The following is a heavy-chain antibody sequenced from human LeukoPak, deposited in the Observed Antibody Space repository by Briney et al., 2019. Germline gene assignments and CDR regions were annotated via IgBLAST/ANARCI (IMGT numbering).Heavy chain of an antibody. CDR2: IGGTNEET. CDR1: GFLFKLFA. J-gene: IGHJ6*02. V-gene: IGHV3-21*01. Sequence: GGSLRLSCVGSGFLFKLFAVGWVRQAPGKGLEWVSVIGGTNEETDYADSVRGHFTISRDNAKNSLYLQMNSLRAEDTAVYYCAGLNVDTAMVDYYYYYGMDVWGQGTTVTVSS. D-gene: IGHD5-18*01. CDR3: AGLNVDTAMVDYYYYYGMDV.